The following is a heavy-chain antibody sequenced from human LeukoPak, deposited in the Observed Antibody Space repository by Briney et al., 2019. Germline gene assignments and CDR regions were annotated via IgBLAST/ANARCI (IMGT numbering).Heavy chain of an antibody. V-gene: IGHV1-18*01. Sequence: ASVKVSCKASGYTFTSYGISWVQQAPGQGLEWMGWISAYNGNTNYAQRLQGRVTMTTDTSTSTAYMELRSLRSDDTAVYYCARAGGYDPSTLVDYWGQGTLVTVSS. CDR1: GYTFTSYG. D-gene: IGHD5-12*01. CDR3: ARAGGYDPSTLVDY. J-gene: IGHJ4*02. CDR2: ISAYNGNT.